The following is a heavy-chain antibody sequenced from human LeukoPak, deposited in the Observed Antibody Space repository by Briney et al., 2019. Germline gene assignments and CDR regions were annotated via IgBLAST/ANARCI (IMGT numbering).Heavy chain of an antibody. CDR1: GCTFTSYG. J-gene: IGHJ4*02. V-gene: IGHV1-18*01. CDR3: AREHYGDYVSYFDY. Sequence: ASVKVSCKASGCTFTSYGISWVRQAPGQGLEWMGWISAYNGNTNYAQKLQGRVTMTTDTSTSTAYMELRSLRSDDTAVYYCAREHYGDYVSYFDYWGQGTLVTVSS. D-gene: IGHD4-17*01. CDR2: ISAYNGNT.